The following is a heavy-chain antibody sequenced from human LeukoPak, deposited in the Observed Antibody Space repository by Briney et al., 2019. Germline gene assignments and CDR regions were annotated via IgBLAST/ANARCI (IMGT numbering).Heavy chain of an antibody. J-gene: IGHJ6*03. Sequence: SETLSLTCAVYGGSFSGYYWSWIRQPPGKGLEWIGEINHSGSTNYNPSLKSRVTISVDTSKNQFSLKLSSVTAADTAVYYCARVFSSGWYSYYYYYMDVWGNGTTVHIS. V-gene: IGHV4-34*01. D-gene: IGHD6-19*01. CDR3: ARVFSSGWYSYYYYYMDV. CDR1: GGSFSGYY. CDR2: INHSGST.